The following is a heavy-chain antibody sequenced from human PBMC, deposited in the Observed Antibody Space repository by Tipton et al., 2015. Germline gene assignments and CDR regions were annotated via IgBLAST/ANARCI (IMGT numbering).Heavy chain of an antibody. Sequence: LRLSCAASGFIFSHYWMTWIRQPPGKELEWIGYIQYSGSTNYNPSLKSRITISLNTSKNQFSLKMSSVTAADTAVYFCARDLEHGMDVWGQGTTVTVS. J-gene: IGHJ6*02. CDR1: GFIFSHYW. CDR2: IQYSGST. V-gene: IGHV4-59*01. CDR3: ARDLEHGMDV.